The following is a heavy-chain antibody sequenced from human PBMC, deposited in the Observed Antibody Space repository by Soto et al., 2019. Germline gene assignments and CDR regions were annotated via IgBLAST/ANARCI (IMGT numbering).Heavy chain of an antibody. CDR3: ARAGNYYGSGRRNWFDP. Sequence: SVKVSCKASGGTFSSYAISWVRQAPGQGLEWMGGIIPIFGTANYAQKFQGRVTITADESTSTAYMELSSLRSEDTAVYYCARAGNYYGSGRRNWFDPWGQGTLVTVSS. D-gene: IGHD3-10*01. V-gene: IGHV1-69*13. J-gene: IGHJ5*02. CDR2: IIPIFGTA. CDR1: GGTFSSYA.